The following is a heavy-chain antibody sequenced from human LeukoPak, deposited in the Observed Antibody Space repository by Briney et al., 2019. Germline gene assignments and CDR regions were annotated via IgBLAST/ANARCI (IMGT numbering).Heavy chain of an antibody. CDR1: GFTFNSYW. D-gene: IGHD3-3*01. CDR3: AKPITTSGATDAFDI. Sequence: GGSLRLSCVVSGFTFNSYWMNWDRQASGKGLEWVANIKQDGSEKYYVDSVKGRFTISRDNAKNSLYLQMNSLRAEDTDLYYCAKPITTSGATDAFDIWGQGTVVTVSS. V-gene: IGHV3-7*01. CDR2: IKQDGSEK. J-gene: IGHJ3*02.